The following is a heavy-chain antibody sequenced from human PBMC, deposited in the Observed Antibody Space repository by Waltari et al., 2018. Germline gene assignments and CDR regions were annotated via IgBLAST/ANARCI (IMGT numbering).Heavy chain of an antibody. Sequence: QVQLVQSGAEVKKPGASVKVSCKTSGYTFPLSHIHWVRQAPGQGLEWMGWSHPSSGGTNYAQKFQGRVTMTRDTSISTAYLELNSLTSDDTAVYYCAALPYISSSTSYWGQGTLVTVSS. J-gene: IGHJ4*02. D-gene: IGHD6-6*01. V-gene: IGHV1-2*02. CDR2: SHPSSGGT. CDR1: GYTFPLSH. CDR3: AALPYISSSTSY.